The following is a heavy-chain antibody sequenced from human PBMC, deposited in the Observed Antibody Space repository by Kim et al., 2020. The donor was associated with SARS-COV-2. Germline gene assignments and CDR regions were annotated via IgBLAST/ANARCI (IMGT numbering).Heavy chain of an antibody. V-gene: IGHV4-61*01. CDR1: GGSVSSGSYY. J-gene: IGHJ6*02. Sequence: SETLSLTCTVSGGSVSSGSYYWSWIRQPPGKGLEWIGYIYYSGSTNYNPSLKSRVTISVDTSKNQFSLKLSSVTAADTAVYYCARDIIPTFGVADYYYYYGMDVWGQGTTVTVSS. CDR2: IYYSGST. D-gene: IGHD3-3*01. CDR3: ARDIIPTFGVADYYYYYGMDV.